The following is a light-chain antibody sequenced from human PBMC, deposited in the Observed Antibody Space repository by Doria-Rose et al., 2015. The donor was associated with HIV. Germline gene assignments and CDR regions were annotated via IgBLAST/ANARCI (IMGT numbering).Light chain of an antibody. CDR1: NSNIEDNF. CDR2: DNN. Sequence: GGNSNIEDNFVSWYQQLPGTAPKLLIYDNNKRPSGVPDQFSGSKSGTSASLAITGLQTEDEAHYYCQSYDGSLSGWELFGGGTKLTVL. V-gene: IGLV1-40*01. J-gene: IGLJ2*01. CDR3: QSYDGSLSGWEL.